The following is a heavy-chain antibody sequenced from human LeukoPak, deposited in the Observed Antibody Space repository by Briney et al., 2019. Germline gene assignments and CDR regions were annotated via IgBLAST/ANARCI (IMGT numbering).Heavy chain of an antibody. CDR2: IYPGDSDT. CDR1: GSLFTNYW. D-gene: IGHD6-19*01. CDR3: ARLEAGPGISYYYGMDV. V-gene: IGHV5-51*01. Sequence: GAPLEISCKGSGSLFTNYWIGWVRKMPGKGLEWMGIIYPGDSDTKYTPSFQGQVTFSIDKSTSSAYLRWSSLKASDTAIYYCARLEAGPGISYYYGMDVWGQGTTVTVSS. J-gene: IGHJ6*02.